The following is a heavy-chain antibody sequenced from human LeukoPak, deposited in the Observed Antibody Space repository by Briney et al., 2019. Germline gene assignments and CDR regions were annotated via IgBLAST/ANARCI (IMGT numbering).Heavy chain of an antibody. CDR3: ARQNYYGSGKVIYFDY. Sequence: SETLSLTCAVYGGSFSGYYWSWIRQPPGKGLEWIGEINHSGSTNYNPSLKSRVTISVDTSKNQFSLKLSSVTAADTAVYYCARQNYYGSGKVIYFDYWGQGTLVTVSS. V-gene: IGHV4-34*01. CDR2: INHSGST. D-gene: IGHD3-10*01. J-gene: IGHJ4*02. CDR1: GGSFSGYY.